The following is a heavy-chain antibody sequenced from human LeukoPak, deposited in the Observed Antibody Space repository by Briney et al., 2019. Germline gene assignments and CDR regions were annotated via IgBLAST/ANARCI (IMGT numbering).Heavy chain of an antibody. D-gene: IGHD3-10*01. V-gene: IGHV3-13*01. Sequence: PGGSLRLSCAASGFTFSSYDMHWVRQATGKGLEWVSAIGTAGDTYYPGSVKGRFTISKDNSKNTLYLQMNSLRAEDTAVYYCAKDVTRSPRYYYGSGSYDAGYWGQGTLVTVSS. CDR2: IGTAGDT. CDR1: GFTFSSYD. CDR3: AKDVTRSPRYYYGSGSYDAGY. J-gene: IGHJ4*02.